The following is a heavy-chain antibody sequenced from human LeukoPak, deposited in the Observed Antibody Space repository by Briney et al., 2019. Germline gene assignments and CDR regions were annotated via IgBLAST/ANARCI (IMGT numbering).Heavy chain of an antibody. Sequence: ASETLSLTCAVYGGSFSGYYWSWIRQPPGKGLEWIGEINHSGSTNYNPSLKSRVTISVDTSKNQFSLKLSSVTAVDTAVYYCARELGGYDFWSGYYDYWGQGTLVTVSS. CDR2: INHSGST. D-gene: IGHD3-3*01. CDR1: GGSFSGYY. CDR3: ARELGGYDFWSGYYDY. V-gene: IGHV4-34*01. J-gene: IGHJ4*02.